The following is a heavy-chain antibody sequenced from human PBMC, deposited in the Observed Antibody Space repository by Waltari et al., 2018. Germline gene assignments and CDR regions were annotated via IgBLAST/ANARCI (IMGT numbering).Heavy chain of an antibody. CDR3: ARDGVGAGHDLDY. Sequence: EVQLVESGGGLVQPGESLRLSCAASGFTFSSHWMHWVRQAPGKGLVWVSCIKSDESSTRYADSVKGRFTISRDNAKNTLYLQMNRLRAEDTAVYYCARDGVGAGHDLDYWGQGTLVTVSS. CDR1: GFTFSSHW. D-gene: IGHD1-26*01. CDR2: IKSDESST. V-gene: IGHV3-74*01. J-gene: IGHJ4*02.